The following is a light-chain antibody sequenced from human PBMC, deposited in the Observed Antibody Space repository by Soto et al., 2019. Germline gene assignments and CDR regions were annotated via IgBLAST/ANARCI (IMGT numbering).Light chain of an antibody. CDR3: QQYNRLIT. V-gene: IGKV1-5*01. CDR1: QTIDSW. Sequence: GDRVTITCRASQTIDSWVAWYQQKPGKAPKLLVYDATSLESGVSSRFSGSGYGTDFTLSINSLHPDDFATYYCQQYNRLITFGQGTRLEIK. CDR2: DAT. J-gene: IGKJ5*01.